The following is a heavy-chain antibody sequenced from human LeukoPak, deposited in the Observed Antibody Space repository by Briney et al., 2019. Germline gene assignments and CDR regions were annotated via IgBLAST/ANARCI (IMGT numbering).Heavy chain of an antibody. J-gene: IGHJ4*02. CDR3: ARRGEYSSSWRTKSEGFDY. Sequence: SETLSLTCAVSGVSINVSITRHYWSWIRQPPGKGLEWIGEINHSGSTNYNPSLKSRVTISVDTSKNQFSLKLSSVTAADTAVYYCARRGEYSSSWRTKSEGFDYWGQGTLVTVSS. CDR2: INHSGST. CDR1: GVSINVSITRHY. D-gene: IGHD6-13*01. V-gene: IGHV4-34*01.